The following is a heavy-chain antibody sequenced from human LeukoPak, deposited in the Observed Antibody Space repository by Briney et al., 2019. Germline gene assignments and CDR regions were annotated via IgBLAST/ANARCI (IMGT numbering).Heavy chain of an antibody. D-gene: IGHD2-15*01. CDR1: GFTLIDYN. CDR3: AKDLDCSGGTCHKAFDC. V-gene: IGHV3-30*02. J-gene: IGHJ4*02. Sequence: GGSLRLSCGASGFTLIDYNMHWVRQAPGKGLEWVAFIRYDGSDKFYGDSVKGRFTTSRDNSKNTLYLQMSRLRVEDTAVYYCAKDLDCSGGTCHKAFDCWGQGTLVTVSS. CDR2: IRYDGSDK.